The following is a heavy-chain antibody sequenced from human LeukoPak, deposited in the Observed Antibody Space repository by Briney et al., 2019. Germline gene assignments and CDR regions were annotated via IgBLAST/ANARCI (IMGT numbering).Heavy chain of an antibody. CDR3: ASVKNGVAGTPGLYFDY. CDR1: GYTFTSYG. J-gene: IGHJ4*02. Sequence: ASVKVSCKASGYTFTSYGISWVRQAPGQGLEWMGWISAYNGNTNYAQKLQGRVTMTTDTSTGTAYMELRSLRSDDTAVYYCASVKNGVAGTPGLYFDYWGQGTLVTVSS. V-gene: IGHV1-18*01. D-gene: IGHD6-19*01. CDR2: ISAYNGNT.